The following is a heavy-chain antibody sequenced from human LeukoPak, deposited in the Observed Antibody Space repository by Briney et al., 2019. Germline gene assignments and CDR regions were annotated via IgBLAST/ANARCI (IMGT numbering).Heavy chain of an antibody. Sequence: SVKVSCKASGGSFTFTSHAISWVRQAPGQGLEWMGGLVPIYGSANYAQKFQGRLTITSDESTRTVYMELSSLRPEDSAVHYCAGFFYDNSGDAFDIWGQGTMVTVSS. CDR2: LVPIYGSA. J-gene: IGHJ3*02. D-gene: IGHD3-22*01. V-gene: IGHV1-69*13. CDR1: GGSFTFTSHA. CDR3: AGFFYDNSGDAFDI.